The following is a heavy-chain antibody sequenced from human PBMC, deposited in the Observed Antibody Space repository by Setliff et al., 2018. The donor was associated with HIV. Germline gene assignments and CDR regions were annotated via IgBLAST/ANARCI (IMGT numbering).Heavy chain of an antibody. CDR3: ARGRNRNYVVYGMDV. V-gene: IGHV3-48*03. J-gene: IGHJ6*02. CDR2: ISISGFTI. Sequence: GGSLRLSCAASGFIFKNYDMNWVRQAPGKGLEWVSFISISGFTIHYGDSVKGRFTVSRDNTRNSLSLQLNSLQAEDTAIYYCARGRNRNYVVYGMDVWGQGTTVTVSS. CDR1: GFIFKNYD. D-gene: IGHD1-7*01.